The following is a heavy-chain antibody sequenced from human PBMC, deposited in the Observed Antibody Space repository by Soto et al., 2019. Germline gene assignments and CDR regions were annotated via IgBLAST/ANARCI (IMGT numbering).Heavy chain of an antibody. J-gene: IGHJ6*02. V-gene: IGHV4-61*03. CDR3: SRYNWNYVDGMEV. CDR2: IFYSGST. D-gene: IGHD1-7*01. CDR1: CGSVSSGSYY. Sequence: PSETLSLTCTASCGSVSSGSYYWSWIRQPPGKGLEWIGYIFYSGSTNYNPSLESRVTISVDTSKNRFSLKLSSVTAADTAVYYCSRYNWNYVDGMEVWGQGTTVTVSS.